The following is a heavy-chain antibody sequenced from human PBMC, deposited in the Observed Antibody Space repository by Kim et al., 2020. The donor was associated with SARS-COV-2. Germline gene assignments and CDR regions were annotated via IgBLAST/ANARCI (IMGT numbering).Heavy chain of an antibody. D-gene: IGHD4-4*01. V-gene: IGHV4-34*01. J-gene: IGHJ6*02. Sequence: SETLSLTCAVYGGSFSGYYWSWIRQPPGKGLEWIGEINHSGSTNYNPSLKSRVTISVDTSKNQFSLKLSSVTAADTAVYYCARGYIQSRRYYYGMDVWGQGTTVTVSS. CDR2: INHSGST. CDR1: GGSFSGYY. CDR3: ARGYIQSRRYYYGMDV.